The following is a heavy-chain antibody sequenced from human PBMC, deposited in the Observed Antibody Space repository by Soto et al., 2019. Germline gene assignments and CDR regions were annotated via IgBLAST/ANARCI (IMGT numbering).Heavy chain of an antibody. V-gene: IGHV1-46*03. D-gene: IGHD3-10*01. Sequence: QVQLVQSGAEVKKPGASVKVSCKASGYTFTSYYMHWVRQAPGQGLEWMGIINPSGGSTSYAQKFPGRATMTRDRSTSTVYLELSSLRSEDTAVYYCARVAVGSGSYYIWFEPWGQGTLVTVSS. CDR2: INPSGGST. J-gene: IGHJ5*02. CDR1: GYTFTSYY. CDR3: ARVAVGSGSYYIWFEP.